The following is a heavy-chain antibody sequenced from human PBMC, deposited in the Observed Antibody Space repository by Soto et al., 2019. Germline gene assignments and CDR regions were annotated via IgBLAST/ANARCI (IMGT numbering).Heavy chain of an antibody. V-gene: IGHV3-74*01. CDR2: INSDGSST. Sequence: EVQLVESGGGLVQPGGSLRLSCAASGFTFSSYWMHWVRQAPGKGLVWVSRINSDGSSTSYADSVKGRFTISRDNAKNTLYLQMNSLRAEDTAVYYCARVRTNYYYYYGMDVWGQGTTVTVSS. CDR1: GFTFSSYW. CDR3: ARVRTNYYYYYGMDV. J-gene: IGHJ6*02.